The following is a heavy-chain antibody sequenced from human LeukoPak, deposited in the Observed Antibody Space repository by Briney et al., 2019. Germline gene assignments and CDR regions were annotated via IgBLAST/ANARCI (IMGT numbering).Heavy chain of an antibody. Sequence: GGSLRLSCAASGFTFRNAWMSWVRQAPGKGLEWVGLIKSKTDGGTTDYAAPVKGRFTISRDNSKNTLYLQMNSLRAEDTAVYYCARDHYDILTGYYYGMDVWGQGTTVTVSS. CDR2: IKSKTDGGTT. CDR1: GFTFRNAW. D-gene: IGHD3-9*01. V-gene: IGHV3-15*01. J-gene: IGHJ6*02. CDR3: ARDHYDILTGYYYGMDV.